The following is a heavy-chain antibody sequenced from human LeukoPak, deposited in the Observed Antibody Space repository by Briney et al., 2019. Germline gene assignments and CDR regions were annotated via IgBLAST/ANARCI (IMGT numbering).Heavy chain of an antibody. CDR3: AKGSMARASSGHYFDY. CDR1: GFTFTNYG. J-gene: IGHJ4*02. D-gene: IGHD2/OR15-2a*01. Sequence: PGGSLRLSCAASGFTFTNYGMHWVRQAPGKGLEWVAFIRYDGSNKYYADSVKGRFTISRDNSKNTLYLQMNSLRAEDTAVCYCAKGSMARASSGHYFDYWGQGTLVTVSS. CDR2: IRYDGSNK. V-gene: IGHV3-30*02.